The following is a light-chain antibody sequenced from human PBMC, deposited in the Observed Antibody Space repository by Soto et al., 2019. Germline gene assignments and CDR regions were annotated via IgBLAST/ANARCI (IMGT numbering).Light chain of an antibody. CDR1: QDISHY. V-gene: IGKV1-33*01. J-gene: IGKJ5*01. CDR3: QQFDDLPIT. CDR2: DAS. Sequence: DIQMTQSPSSLSASVGDRVTITCQASQDISHYLNWYQQKPGKAPKLLVYDASNLEAVVPSRFSGSESGTDFSLTISSLQPEDIATYYCQQFDDLPITFGQGTRLEIK.